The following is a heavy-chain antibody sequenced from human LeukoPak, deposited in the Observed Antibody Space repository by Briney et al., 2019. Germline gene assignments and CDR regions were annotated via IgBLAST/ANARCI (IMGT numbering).Heavy chain of an antibody. D-gene: IGHD6-13*01. J-gene: IGHJ4*02. CDR3: TTYSSSWYYFDY. CDR1: GFTFNNAW. Sequence: GGSLRLSCAASGFTFNNAWMSWVRQAPGKGLEWVGRIKSETDGGTAGYAAPVKGRFTISRDDSKNTLYLQMDSLQTEDTAVYYCTTYSSSWYYFDYWGQGTLVIVSS. CDR2: IKSETDGGTA. V-gene: IGHV3-15*01.